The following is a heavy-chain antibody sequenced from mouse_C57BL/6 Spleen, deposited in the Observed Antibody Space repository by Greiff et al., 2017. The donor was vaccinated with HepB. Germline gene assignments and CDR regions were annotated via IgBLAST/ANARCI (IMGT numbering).Heavy chain of an antibody. CDR3: VRRGYAMDY. J-gene: IGHJ4*01. Sequence: EVKLMESGGGLVQPKGSLKLSCAASGFSFITYAMNWVRQAPGKGLEWVARIRSKSNNYATYYADSVKDRFTISRDDSESMLYLQMNNLKTEDTAMYYCVRRGYAMDYWGQGTSVTVSS. V-gene: IGHV10-1*01. CDR1: GFSFITYA. CDR2: IRSKSNNYAT.